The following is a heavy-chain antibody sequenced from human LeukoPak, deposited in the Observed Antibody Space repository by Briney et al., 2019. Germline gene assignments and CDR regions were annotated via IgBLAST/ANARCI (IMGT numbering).Heavy chain of an antibody. Sequence: PGGSLRLSCTASGFTFSSYEMNWVREAPGKGGEGGSYISSSGSTRYYADSVKGRFTISRDNAKNSLFLQMNSLRAEDTAVYYCARSGTSFIFNYYYYMDVWGKGTTVTVSS. CDR3: ARSGTSFIFNYYYYMDV. CDR2: ISSSGSTR. CDR1: GFTFSSYE. V-gene: IGHV3-48*03. D-gene: IGHD2-2*01. J-gene: IGHJ6*03.